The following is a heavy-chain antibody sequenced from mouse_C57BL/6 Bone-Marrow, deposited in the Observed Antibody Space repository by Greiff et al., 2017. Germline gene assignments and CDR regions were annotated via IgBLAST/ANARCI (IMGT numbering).Heavy chain of an antibody. D-gene: IGHD1-1*01. J-gene: IGHJ1*03. CDR2: IWRGGST. Sequence: VHLVESGPGLVQPSQSLSITCTVSGFSLTSYGVHWVRQSPGKGLEWLGVIWRGGSTDYNAAFMSRLSITKNNSKSQVFVKMNSLQADDTAIYYCAKGNGSRNWYFDVWGTGTTVTVSS. CDR3: AKGNGSRNWYFDV. V-gene: IGHV2-5*01. CDR1: GFSLTSYG.